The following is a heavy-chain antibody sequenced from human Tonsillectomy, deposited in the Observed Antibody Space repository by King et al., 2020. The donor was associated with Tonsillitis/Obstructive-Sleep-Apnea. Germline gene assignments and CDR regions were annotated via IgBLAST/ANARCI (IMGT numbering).Heavy chain of an antibody. V-gene: IGHV4-59*01. CDR3: AGVFPGATVDY. D-gene: IGHD6-25*01. J-gene: IGHJ4*02. CDR2: IYYSGST. Sequence: LQESGPGLVKPSETLSLTCPVSGGSISNYYWSWIRQPPGKGLEWIGYIYYSGSTNYNPSLKSRVTISVDTSKNQFSLKVTSVTAADTAVYYCAGVFPGATVDYWGQGTLVTVSS. CDR1: GGSISNYY.